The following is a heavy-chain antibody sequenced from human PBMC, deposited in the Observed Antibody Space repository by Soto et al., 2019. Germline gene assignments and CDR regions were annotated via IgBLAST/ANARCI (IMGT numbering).Heavy chain of an antibody. J-gene: IGHJ4*02. Sequence: ASVKVSCNASCDTFTSYGISWVRQSPEQGLEWMGFIIAYNGNTNYAQKLQGRVTMTTDTSTSTAYMELRSLRSDDKALYYCARLTYASSGYPPMIDYWGQGTLVTVSS. CDR3: ARLTYASSGYPPMIDY. D-gene: IGHD3-22*01. CDR2: IIAYNGNT. CDR1: CDTFTSYG. V-gene: IGHV1-18*01.